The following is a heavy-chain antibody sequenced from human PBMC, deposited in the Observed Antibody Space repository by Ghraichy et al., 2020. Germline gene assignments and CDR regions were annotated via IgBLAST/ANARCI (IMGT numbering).Heavy chain of an antibody. CDR1: GFTFSSYW. CDR2: IKQDGSEK. Sequence: GESLNISCAASGFTFSSYWMSWVRQAPGKGLEWVANIKQDGSEKYYVDSVKGRFTISRDNAKNSLYLQMNSLRAEDSAVYYCARGYCGGDCYSRDAFDIWGQGTMVTVSS. J-gene: IGHJ3*02. D-gene: IGHD2-21*02. V-gene: IGHV3-7*03. CDR3: ARGYCGGDCYSRDAFDI.